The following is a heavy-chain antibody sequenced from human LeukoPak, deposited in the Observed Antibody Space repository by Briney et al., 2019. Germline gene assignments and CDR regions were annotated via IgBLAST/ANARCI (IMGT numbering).Heavy chain of an antibody. Sequence: TGGSLRLSCAASGFTFSAYAMSWVRQAPGKGLEWVSAISRSGSSTDYADSVKGRFTISRDNSKNTLYLQMDSLRPEDTAVYYCAKGGDILTGYHLYWYFDLWGRGTLVTVSS. CDR1: GFTFSAYA. D-gene: IGHD3-9*01. J-gene: IGHJ2*01. CDR3: AKGGDILTGYHLYWYFDL. V-gene: IGHV3-23*01. CDR2: ISRSGSST.